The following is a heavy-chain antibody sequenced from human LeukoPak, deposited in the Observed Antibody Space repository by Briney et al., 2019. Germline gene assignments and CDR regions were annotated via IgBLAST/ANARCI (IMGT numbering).Heavy chain of an antibody. CDR2: ISSSSSYI. D-gene: IGHD2-2*01. CDR3: AILAEVVPAASSRLNWFDP. J-gene: IGHJ5*02. Sequence: PGGSLRLSCAASGFTFSSYSMNWVRQAPGKGLEWVSSISSSSSYIYYADSVKGRFTISRDNAKNSLYLQMNSLRAEDTAVYYCAILAEVVPAASSRLNWFDPWGQGTLVTVSS. CDR1: GFTFSSYS. V-gene: IGHV3-21*01.